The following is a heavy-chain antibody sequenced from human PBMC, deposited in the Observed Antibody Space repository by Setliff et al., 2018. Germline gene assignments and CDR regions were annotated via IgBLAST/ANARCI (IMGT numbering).Heavy chain of an antibody. V-gene: IGHV3-23*01. D-gene: IGHD6-19*01. Sequence: GGSLRLSCAASGFTFSSYGMSGVRRAPGKGLEWVSAISDSGASTYYTDSVKGRFTISRNNSKNTLYLQMNSLRDEDAARYYCEAAGYWGQGMLVAVSS. CDR1: GFTFSSYG. CDR2: ISDSGAST. CDR3: EAAGY. J-gene: IGHJ4*02.